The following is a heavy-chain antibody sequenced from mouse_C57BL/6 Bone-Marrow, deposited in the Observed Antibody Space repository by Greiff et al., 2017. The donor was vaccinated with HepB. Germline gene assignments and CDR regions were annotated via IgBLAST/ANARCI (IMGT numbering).Heavy chain of an antibody. Sequence: VKLMESGAELVRPGTSVKVSCKASGYAFTNYLIEWVKQRPGQGLEWIGVINPGSGGTNYNEKFKGKATLTADKSSSTAYMQLSSLTSEDSAVYFCARKGVLRAWFAYWGQGTLVTVSA. CDR1: GYAFTNYL. D-gene: IGHD1-1*01. CDR2: INPGSGGT. CDR3: ARKGVLRAWFAY. V-gene: IGHV1-54*01. J-gene: IGHJ3*01.